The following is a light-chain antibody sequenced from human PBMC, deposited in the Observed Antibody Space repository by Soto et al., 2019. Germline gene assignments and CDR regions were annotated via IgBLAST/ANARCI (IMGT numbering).Light chain of an antibody. CDR3: QQRSTPLT. V-gene: IGKV3-11*01. CDR1: QSVSSY. CDR2: DAS. J-gene: IGKJ4*02. Sequence: EIVLTQSPATLSLSPGERATLSCRASQSVSSYLAWYQQKPGQAPRLLIYDASSRATCIPARFSGSGSGTDFTLTISSLEPEDFEVYYCQQRSTPLTFGGGTKVEIK.